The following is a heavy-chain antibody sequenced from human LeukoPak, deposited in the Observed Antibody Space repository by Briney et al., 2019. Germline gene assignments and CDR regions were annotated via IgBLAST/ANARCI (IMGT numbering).Heavy chain of an antibody. D-gene: IGHD5-18*01. Sequence: SETLSLTCTVSGGSISSSSYYWGWIRQPPGKGLEWIGSIYYSGSTYYNPSLKSRVTISVDTSKNQFSLKLSSVTAADTAVYYCARAHYVDTARTTNAFDIWGQGTMVTVSS. V-gene: IGHV4-39*07. CDR1: GGSISSSSYY. CDR2: IYYSGST. J-gene: IGHJ3*02. CDR3: ARAHYVDTARTTNAFDI.